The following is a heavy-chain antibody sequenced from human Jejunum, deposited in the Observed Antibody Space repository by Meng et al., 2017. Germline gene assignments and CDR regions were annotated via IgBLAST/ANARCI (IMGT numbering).Heavy chain of an antibody. V-gene: IGHV3-7*01. Sequence: GESLKISCEASGFTFKTYWMTLVRQAPGKGLEWVANIKQDETETYYVDSVKGRFTISRDNAKNSLYLRMNSLRAEDTAVYYCARPQCIDGTCNLYYLDFWGQGTLVTVSS. D-gene: IGHD2-15*01. J-gene: IGHJ4*02. CDR2: IKQDETET. CDR1: GFTFKTYW. CDR3: ARPQCIDGTCNLYYLDF.